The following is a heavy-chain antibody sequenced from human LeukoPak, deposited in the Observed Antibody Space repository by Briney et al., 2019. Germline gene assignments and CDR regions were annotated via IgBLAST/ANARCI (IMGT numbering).Heavy chain of an antibody. CDR2: LSPNTGKT. V-gene: IGHV1-8*03. J-gene: IGHJ6*03. D-gene: IGHD7-27*01. CDR3: ARGPLTGEHYHYYMDV. CDR1: GYSFSTFD. Sequence: ASVKVSYKASGYSFSTFDINWVRQAPGQGLEWMGWLSPNTGKTGYAQKFQDRVTITGNSSISTVDMELSSLTSDDTAVYYCARGPLTGEHYHYYMDVWGKGTTVTVSS.